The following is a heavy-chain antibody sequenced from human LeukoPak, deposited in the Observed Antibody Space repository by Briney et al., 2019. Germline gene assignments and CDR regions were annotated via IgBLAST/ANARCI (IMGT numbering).Heavy chain of an antibody. V-gene: IGHV1/OR15-1*02. CDR2: INPNSGGT. Sequence: ASVKVSCKASGYIFTDYYMHWVRQAPGQELGWMGRINPNSGGTNYAQKFQGRVTMTRDTSISTAYTELSSLRSEDTATYYCARESVGATPRAFDIWGQGTMVTVSS. CDR1: GYIFTDYY. D-gene: IGHD1-26*01. J-gene: IGHJ3*02. CDR3: ARESVGATPRAFDI.